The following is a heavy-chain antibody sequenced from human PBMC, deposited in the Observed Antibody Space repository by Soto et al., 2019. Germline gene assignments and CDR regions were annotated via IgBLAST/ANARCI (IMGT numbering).Heavy chain of an antibody. CDR3: AIDHSFDI. CDR1: GFTFSSYA. CDR2: ISYDGSNK. Sequence: QVQLVESGGGLVQPGRSLRLSCAASGFTFSSYAMHWVRQAPGKGLEWVAVISYDGSNKYYADSGEGRFTISRDNSKNTSYSQNNSLMAEDTALYYCAIDHSFDIWGRGTMVTVAS. D-gene: IGHD2-21*01. V-gene: IGHV3-30*14. J-gene: IGHJ3*02.